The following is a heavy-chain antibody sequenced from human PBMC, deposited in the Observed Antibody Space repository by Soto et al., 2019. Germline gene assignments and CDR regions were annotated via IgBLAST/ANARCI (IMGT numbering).Heavy chain of an antibody. Sequence: EVQLVDSGGGLVQPGGSLRLSCAASGFIFSNYVMSCVRQAPGKGLEWVSSISDSGGTSYYADSVKGRFTISRDNSKNTLYLQMNSLRAEDTAIYYCAKRPRALLTFDYWGQGTPVTVSS. D-gene: IGHD1-26*01. CDR1: GFIFSNYV. CDR3: AKRPRALLTFDY. J-gene: IGHJ4*02. CDR2: ISDSGGTS. V-gene: IGHV3-23*04.